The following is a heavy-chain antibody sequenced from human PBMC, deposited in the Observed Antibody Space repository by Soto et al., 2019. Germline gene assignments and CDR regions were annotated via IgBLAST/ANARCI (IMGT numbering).Heavy chain of an antibody. Sequence: QVQLVESGGGVVQPGRSLRLSCAASGFTFSSYAMHWVRQAPGKGLEWVAVISYDGSNKYYADSVKGRFTISRDNSKNTLYLQMNSLRAEDTAVYYCAREIPQGAVPMDVWGQGTTVTVSS. CDR3: AREIPQGAVPMDV. D-gene: IGHD6-19*01. J-gene: IGHJ6*02. V-gene: IGHV3-30-3*01. CDR1: GFTFSSYA. CDR2: ISYDGSNK.